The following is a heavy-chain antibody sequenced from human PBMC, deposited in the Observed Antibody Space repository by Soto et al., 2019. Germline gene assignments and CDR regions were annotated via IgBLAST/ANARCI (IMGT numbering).Heavy chain of an antibody. Sequence: ASVKLSCKASGYRFINHYMHWVRQVPGVGLEWMGIINPNGGGTDYSQKFQGRVTMTRDTSANTVHMELSSLRSEDTGVYFCARDSSASATSYSFDNWGQGTLVTVSS. CDR2: INPNGGGT. CDR3: ARDSSASATSYSFDN. V-gene: IGHV1-46*01. J-gene: IGHJ4*02. CDR1: GYRFINHY. D-gene: IGHD6-25*01.